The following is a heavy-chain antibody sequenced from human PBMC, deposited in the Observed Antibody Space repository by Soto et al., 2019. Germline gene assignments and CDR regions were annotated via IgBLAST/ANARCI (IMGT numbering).Heavy chain of an antibody. CDR3: ARVFGLDYGGNPFDY. CDR2: INHSGST. Sequence: SESLSLTCAVYGGCFSGYYWSWIHQPPGKGLEWIGEINHSGSTNYNPSLKSRVTISVDTSKNQFSLKLSSVTAADTAVYYCARVFGLDYGGNPFDYWGQGTLVTVSS. J-gene: IGHJ4*02. CDR1: GGCFSGYY. V-gene: IGHV4-34*01. D-gene: IGHD4-17*01.